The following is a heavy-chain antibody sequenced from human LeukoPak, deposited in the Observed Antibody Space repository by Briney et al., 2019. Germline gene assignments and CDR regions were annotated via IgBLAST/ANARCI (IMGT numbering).Heavy chain of an antibody. J-gene: IGHJ4*02. CDR3: ARHAYRSGWLDF. V-gene: IGHV4-39*01. D-gene: IGHD6-19*01. Sequence: KPAETLSLTCTVSGGSISSSSYYWGWIRQPPGKGLEWTVTIYYSGGTYYNPSLDSRVTISVDTSKNQFSLRLSSVTAADTAVYYCARHAYRSGWLDFWGQGTLVTVSS. CDR2: IYYSGGT. CDR1: GGSISSSSYY.